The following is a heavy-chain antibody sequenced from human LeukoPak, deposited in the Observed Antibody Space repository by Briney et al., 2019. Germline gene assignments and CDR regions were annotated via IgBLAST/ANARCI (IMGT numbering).Heavy chain of an antibody. CDR1: EFSFSSYS. Sequence: GGSLRLSCAGSEFSFSSYSMNWVRQAPGKGLEWVSSISGSSSDIYYADSVKGRFTISRDNSKNSLYLQMKSLRAEDTALYYCARRGYYDYSGFDYWGQGTLVTVSS. D-gene: IGHD3-22*01. CDR3: ARRGYYDYSGFDY. V-gene: IGHV3-21*01. J-gene: IGHJ4*02. CDR2: ISGSSSDI.